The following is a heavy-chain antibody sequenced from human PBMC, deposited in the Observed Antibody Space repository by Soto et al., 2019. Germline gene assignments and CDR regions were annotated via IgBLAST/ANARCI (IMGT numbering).Heavy chain of an antibody. CDR1: GFTFSSYA. V-gene: IGHV3-23*01. D-gene: IGHD6-19*01. CDR2: ISGSGGST. CDR3: AKDRVKAVAEDNWFDP. J-gene: IGHJ5*02. Sequence: GGSLRLSCAASGFTFSSYAMSWVRQAPGKGLEWVSAISGSGGSTYYADSVKGRFTISRDNSKNTLYLQMNSLRAEDTAVYYCAKDRVKAVAEDNWFDPWGQGTLVTVSS.